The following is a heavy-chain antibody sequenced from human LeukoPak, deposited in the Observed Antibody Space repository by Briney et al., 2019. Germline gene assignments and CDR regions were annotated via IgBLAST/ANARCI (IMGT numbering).Heavy chain of an antibody. V-gene: IGHV4-59*12. J-gene: IGHJ6*02. CDR3: AREPTYYYYYGMDA. CDR1: GGSISSYY. Sequence: PSETLSLTCTVSGGSISSYYWSWIRQPPGKGLEWIGYIYHSGSTYYNPSLKSRVTISVDRSKNQFSLKLSSVTAADTAVYYCAREPTYYYYYGMDAWGQGTTVTVSS. CDR2: IYHSGST.